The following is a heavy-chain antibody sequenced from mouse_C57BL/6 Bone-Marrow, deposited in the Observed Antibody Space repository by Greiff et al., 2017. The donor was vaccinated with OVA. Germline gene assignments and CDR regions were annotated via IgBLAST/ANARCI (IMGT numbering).Heavy chain of an antibody. Sequence: QVQLKESGPGLVAPSQSLSITCTVSGFSLTSYAISWVRQPPGKGLEWLGVIWTGGGTNYNSAPKSRLSISQDNSNSQVFLKMNSLQTDDTARDYCSRKKGTGTLDAIDYWGQGTSVTVSS. D-gene: IGHD4-1*01. V-gene: IGHV2-9-1*01. J-gene: IGHJ4*01. CDR1: GFSLTSYA. CDR2: IWTGGGT. CDR3: SRKKGTGTLDAIDY.